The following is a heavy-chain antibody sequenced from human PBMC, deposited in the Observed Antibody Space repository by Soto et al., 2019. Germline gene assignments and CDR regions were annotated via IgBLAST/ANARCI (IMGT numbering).Heavy chain of an antibody. J-gene: IGHJ6*02. CDR3: ARTRSFTLGFYYDGMDV. CDR2: TYPGDSDT. Sequence: GESLKISCQGSGYSFASYWIGWVRQMPGKDLEWMGITYPGDSDTRYSPSFQGQVTISADKSLRTAYLQWTSLKASDTALYYCARTRSFTLGFYYDGMDVWGQGTTVNVSS. D-gene: IGHD6-6*01. V-gene: IGHV5-51*01. CDR1: GYSFASYW.